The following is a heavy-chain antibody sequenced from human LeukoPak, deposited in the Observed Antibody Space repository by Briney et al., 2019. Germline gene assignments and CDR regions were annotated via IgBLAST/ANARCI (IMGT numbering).Heavy chain of an antibody. Sequence: PGGSLRLSCAASGFTISSYAMSWVRQAPGGGLEWVSGISVGGNGGSAYYADSVKGRFTISRDNSKNTVHLDMNSLRADDTAIYHCARGSEFGCWGQGTLVTVSS. V-gene: IGHV3-23*01. CDR2: ISVGGNGGSA. J-gene: IGHJ4*02. CDR1: GFTISSYA. D-gene: IGHD3-16*01. CDR3: ARGSEFGC.